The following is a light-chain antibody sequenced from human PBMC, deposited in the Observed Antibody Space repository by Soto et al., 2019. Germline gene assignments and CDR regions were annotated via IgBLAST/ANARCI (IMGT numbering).Light chain of an antibody. CDR2: GAS. CDR1: QSVSNH. V-gene: IGKV1-39*01. J-gene: IGKJ2*01. Sequence: DTQMTQSPPSLPASVADRVTITCRASQSVSNHLNWYQQKPGKVAQVLIYGASSLQPGVPARLNGSGSGTDFNLTISSLQLEDLATSFCQPVYSFHNTFGQGTKL. CDR3: QPVYSFHNT.